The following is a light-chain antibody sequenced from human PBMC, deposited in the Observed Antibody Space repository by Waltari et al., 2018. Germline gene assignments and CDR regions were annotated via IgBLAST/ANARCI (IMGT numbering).Light chain of an antibody. V-gene: IGKV1-39*01. Sequence: DIQMTQSPSSLSASVGDRVTITCRAGQTISRYLNWYQQKPGKAPKLLISGISSLQGGVPSRFSGSGSGTDFTLTISSLQPEDFATYYCQQSDSRPLTFGGGTKVDSK. CDR1: QTISRY. CDR2: GIS. CDR3: QQSDSRPLT. J-gene: IGKJ4*01.